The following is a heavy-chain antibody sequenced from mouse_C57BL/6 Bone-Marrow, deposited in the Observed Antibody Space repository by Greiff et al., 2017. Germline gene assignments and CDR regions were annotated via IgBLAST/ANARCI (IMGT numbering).Heavy chain of an antibody. V-gene: IGHV5-12*01. D-gene: IGHD2-3*01. Sequence: EVQLQESGGGLVQPGGSLKLSCAASGFTFSDYYMYWVRQTPEKRLEWVAYISNGGGSTYYPDTVKGRFTISRDNAKNTLYLQMSRLKSEDTAMYYCARVDGYYLFAYWGQGTLVTVSA. CDR1: GFTFSDYY. CDR3: ARVDGYYLFAY. J-gene: IGHJ3*01. CDR2: ISNGGGST.